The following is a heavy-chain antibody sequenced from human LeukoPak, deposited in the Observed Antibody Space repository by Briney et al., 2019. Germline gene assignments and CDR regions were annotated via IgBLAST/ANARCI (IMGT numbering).Heavy chain of an antibody. Sequence: SETLSLTCAVYGGSFSGYYWSWIRRPPGKGLEWIGEINHSGSTNYNPSLKSRVTISVDTSKNQFSLKLSSVTAADTAVYYCARSLLWFGEYHGMDVWGQGTTVTVSS. V-gene: IGHV4-34*01. CDR1: GGSFSGYY. J-gene: IGHJ6*02. CDR2: INHSGST. D-gene: IGHD3-10*01. CDR3: ARSLLWFGEYHGMDV.